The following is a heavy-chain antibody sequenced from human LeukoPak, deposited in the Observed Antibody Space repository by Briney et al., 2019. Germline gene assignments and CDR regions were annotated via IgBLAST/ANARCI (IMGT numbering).Heavy chain of an antibody. CDR2: IYSGGST. Sequence: PGGSLRLSCAASGFTVSSDYMSWVRQAPGKGLEWVSVIYSGGSTYYADSVKGRFTISRDNSKNTLYLQMNSLRAEDTAVYYCAKEVNYDFWSGYPHYWGQGTLVTVSS. CDR1: GFTVSSDY. V-gene: IGHV3-66*02. D-gene: IGHD3-3*01. J-gene: IGHJ4*02. CDR3: AKEVNYDFWSGYPHY.